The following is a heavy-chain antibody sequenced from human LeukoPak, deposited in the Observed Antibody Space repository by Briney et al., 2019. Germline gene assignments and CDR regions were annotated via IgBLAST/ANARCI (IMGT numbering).Heavy chain of an antibody. CDR2: MNSDWRNT. CDR3: ELAVAGTLGHY. V-gene: IGHV3-74*01. J-gene: IGHJ4*02. D-gene: IGHD6-19*01. Sequence: PGGSLSLSCAASGFTFSSCWIHWVRQAPGKGLVWVSCMNSDWRNTGYAESVKGRINISRDNAKKTLYLQMNSLRAEDTAVYYCELAVAGTLGHYWGQGTLVTVSS. CDR1: GFTFSSCW.